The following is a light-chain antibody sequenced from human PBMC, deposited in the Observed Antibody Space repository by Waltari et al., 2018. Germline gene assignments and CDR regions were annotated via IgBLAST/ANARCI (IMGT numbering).Light chain of an antibody. CDR2: SIS. CDR1: QSVGIN. Sequence: VLTQSPDTLSVSQGDSATLSCRPSQSVGINLAWYQQKPGQAPRLLMYSISKRATGVPARFSGSGSGTQFTLTIGSLQSEDFAVYFCQHYNNWPLIAFGQGTRLESK. CDR3: QHYNNWPLIA. J-gene: IGKJ5*01. V-gene: IGKV3-15*01.